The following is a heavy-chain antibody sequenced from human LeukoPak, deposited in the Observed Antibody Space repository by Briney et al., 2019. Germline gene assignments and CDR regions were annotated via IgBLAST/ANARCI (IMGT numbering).Heavy chain of an antibody. CDR3: ARDQEQWLGGYFDY. CDR2: ISSSSSTI. J-gene: IGHJ4*02. CDR1: GFTFSSYS. V-gene: IGHV3-48*01. D-gene: IGHD6-19*01. Sequence: QPGGSLRLSCAASGFTFSSYSMNWVRQAPGKGREWGSYISSSSSTIYYADSVKGRFTISRDNAKNSLYLQMNSLRAEDTAVYYCARDQEQWLGGYFDYWGQGTLVTVSS.